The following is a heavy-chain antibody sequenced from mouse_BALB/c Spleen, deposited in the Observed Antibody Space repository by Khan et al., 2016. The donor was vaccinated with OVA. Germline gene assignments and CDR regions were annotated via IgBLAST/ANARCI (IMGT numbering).Heavy chain of an antibody. CDR1: GYPITSGYA. CDR2: ISYSGVT. Sequence: VQLKQSGPGLVKPSQSLSLTCTVTGYPITSGYAWNWIRQFPGNKLEWMGYISYSGVTSYTPSLKSRISITRDTSKNQFFLQLNSVTTEDTATYSCARGNYYGYYFDYWGQGTTLTVSS. V-gene: IGHV3-2*02. CDR3: ARGNYYGYYFDY. J-gene: IGHJ2*01. D-gene: IGHD1-1*01.